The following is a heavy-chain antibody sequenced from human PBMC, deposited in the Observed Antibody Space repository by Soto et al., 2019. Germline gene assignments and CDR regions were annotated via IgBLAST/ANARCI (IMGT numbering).Heavy chain of an antibody. Sequence: QVQLQQWGAGLLKPSETLSLTCAVYGGSFSAYYWSWIRQPPGKGLEWIGEINHSGSTNYNPSLKRRVTISVETSNNQCSLKLSSVTAADTAVYYCARAYLTAAIDYWGQGTLVTISS. J-gene: IGHJ4*02. CDR2: INHSGST. V-gene: IGHV4-34*01. CDR1: GGSFSAYY. D-gene: IGHD6-13*01. CDR3: ARAYLTAAIDY.